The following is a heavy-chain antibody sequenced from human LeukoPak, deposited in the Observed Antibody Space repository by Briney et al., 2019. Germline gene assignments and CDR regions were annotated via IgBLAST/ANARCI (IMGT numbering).Heavy chain of an antibody. J-gene: IGHJ5*02. V-gene: IGHV4-59*01. D-gene: IGHD1-1*01. CDR1: GGSISSYY. Sequence: SEXLSLTCTVSGGSISSYYWSWIRQPPGKGLEWIGYIYYSGSTNYNPSLKSRVTISVDTSKNQFSLKLSSVTAADTAVYYCARASSPYNWNDGGWFDPWGQGTLVTVSS. CDR3: ARASSPYNWNDGGWFDP. CDR2: IYYSGST.